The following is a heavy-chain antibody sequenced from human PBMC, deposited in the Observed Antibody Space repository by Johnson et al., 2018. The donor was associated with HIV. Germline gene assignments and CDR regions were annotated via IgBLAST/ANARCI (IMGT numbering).Heavy chain of an antibody. D-gene: IGHD3-10*01. CDR1: GFTFRSYG. J-gene: IGHJ3*02. V-gene: IGHV3-30*02. Sequence: QVQLVESGGGVVQPGGSLRLSCAASGFTFRSYGMHWVRQAPGKGLEWVAFIRHDGSNKYYADSGKGRITISRDNSKNTLYLQMNSLRAEDTAVYYCARDPRVESSYYNDAFDIWGQGTMVTVSS. CDR2: IRHDGSNK. CDR3: ARDPRVESSYYNDAFDI.